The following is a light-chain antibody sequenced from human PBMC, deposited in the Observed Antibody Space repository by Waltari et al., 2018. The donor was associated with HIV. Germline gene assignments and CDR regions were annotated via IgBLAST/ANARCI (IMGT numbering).Light chain of an antibody. V-gene: IGKV1-5*03. CDR1: QSINTW. CDR3: QQYNTSSPWT. Sequence: DIQMTQSPSTLSASVGDRITITCRASQSINTWLAWYQQKGGKAPKLLIYKASSLESGVPSGFTGSGSGTEFTLTISSLQPYDFATYYCQQYNTSSPWTFGQGTKVDI. CDR2: KAS. J-gene: IGKJ1*01.